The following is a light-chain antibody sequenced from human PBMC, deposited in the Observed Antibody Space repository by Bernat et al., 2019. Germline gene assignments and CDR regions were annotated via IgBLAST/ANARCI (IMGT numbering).Light chain of an antibody. V-gene: IGLV2-14*02. Sequence: QSALTQPASVSGSPGQSITISCTGTSRNIGSYNFIPWFQQHPGQPPKLIIYEGNKRPSGVPNRFPGSKSGTSASLAITGLQAEDEADYYCQSYDSSRSGWVFGTGTKVTVL. CDR2: EGN. CDR1: SRNIGSYNF. J-gene: IGLJ1*01. CDR3: QSYDSSRSGWV.